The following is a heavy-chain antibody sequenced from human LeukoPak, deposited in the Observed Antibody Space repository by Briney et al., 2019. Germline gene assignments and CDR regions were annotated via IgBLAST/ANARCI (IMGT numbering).Heavy chain of an antibody. D-gene: IGHD2-8*01. CDR3: ARGAAVNQLVYAGGVWFDP. J-gene: IGHJ5*02. V-gene: IGHV5-51*01. CDR1: GYSFTSYW. CDR2: IYPGDSDT. Sequence: PGESLKISCKGSGYSFTSYWIGWVRQMPGKGLEWMGIIYPGDSDTRYSPSFQGQVTISADKSISTAYLQWSSLKASDTAMYYCARGAAVNQLVYAGGVWFDPWGQGTLVTVSS.